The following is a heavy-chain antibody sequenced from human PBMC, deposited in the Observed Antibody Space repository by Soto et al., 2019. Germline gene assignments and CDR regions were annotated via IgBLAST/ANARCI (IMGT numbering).Heavy chain of an antibody. CDR3: ARVRRYFYDSSSYPTWFDP. Sequence: TSETLSLTCTVSGGSVSSGTYYWNWIRQPPGKGLEWIGYIYYSGSTNYNPSLKSRVTISVDTSKNQFSLKLNSVTAADTAVYYCARVRRYFYDSSSYPTWFDPWGQGTLVTVSS. CDR2: IYYSGST. J-gene: IGHJ5*02. V-gene: IGHV4-61*01. D-gene: IGHD3-22*01. CDR1: GGSVSSGTYY.